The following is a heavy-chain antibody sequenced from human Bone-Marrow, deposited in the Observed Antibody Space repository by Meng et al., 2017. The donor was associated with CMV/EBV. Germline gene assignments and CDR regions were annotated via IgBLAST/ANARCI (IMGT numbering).Heavy chain of an antibody. CDR1: GFTFSTYE. CDR2: ISTSGSII. CDR3: ASTLTSSGNDY. Sequence: GESLKISCVASGFTFSTYEMNWVRQAPGKGLEWVSYISTSGSIIYYADSVKGRFTISRDNAKNSLYLHMNSLRAEDTAVYYCASTLTSSGNDYWGQGTLVTVSS. J-gene: IGHJ4*02. V-gene: IGHV3-48*03. D-gene: IGHD3-22*01.